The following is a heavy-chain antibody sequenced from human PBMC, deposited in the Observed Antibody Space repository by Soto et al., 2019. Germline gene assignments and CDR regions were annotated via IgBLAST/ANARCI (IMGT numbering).Heavy chain of an antibody. Sequence: EVQLVESGGGLVQPGGSLRLSCAASGFTFSRYWMSWVRQAPGKGLEWVANIKQDGSEKYYVDSVKGRFTISRDNAKNSLYLQMNSLRAEDTAVYYCARDLDYDYIWGRYHLDGGDAFDIWGQGTMVTVSS. CDR2: IKQDGSEK. D-gene: IGHD3-16*02. CDR3: ARDLDYDYIWGRYHLDGGDAFDI. CDR1: GFTFSRYW. V-gene: IGHV3-7*01. J-gene: IGHJ3*02.